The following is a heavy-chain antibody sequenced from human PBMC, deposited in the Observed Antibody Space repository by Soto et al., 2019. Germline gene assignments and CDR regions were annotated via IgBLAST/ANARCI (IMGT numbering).Heavy chain of an antibody. CDR2: ISSSGSTT. CDR1: GFTFSSYE. D-gene: IGHD1-26*01. Sequence: PGGSLRLSCAASGFTFSSYEMNWVRQAPGKGLEWVSYISSSGSTTYYADSVKGRFTISRDNAKNSLYLQMNSLRAEDTAVYYCARDKQVGATPDWFDPWGQGTLVTVSS. J-gene: IGHJ5*02. V-gene: IGHV3-48*03. CDR3: ARDKQVGATPDWFDP.